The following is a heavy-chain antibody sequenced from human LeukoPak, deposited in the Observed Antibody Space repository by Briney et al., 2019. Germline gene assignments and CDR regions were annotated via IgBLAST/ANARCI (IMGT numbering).Heavy chain of an antibody. CDR2: ISYDGSNK. D-gene: IGHD5-24*01. J-gene: IGHJ6*02. Sequence: PGGSLRLSCAASGFTFSSHAMHWVRQAPGKGLEWVAVISYDGSNKYYADSVEGRFTISRDNSKNTLYLQMNSLRAEDTAVYYCARDLVATISGYYYYGMDVWGQGTTVTVSS. CDR1: GFTFSSHA. V-gene: IGHV3-30*01. CDR3: ARDLVATISGYYYYGMDV.